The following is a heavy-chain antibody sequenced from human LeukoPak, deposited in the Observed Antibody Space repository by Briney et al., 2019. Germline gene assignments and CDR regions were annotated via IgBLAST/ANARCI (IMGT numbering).Heavy chain of an antibody. CDR2: IYYSGST. V-gene: IGHV4-39*01. CDR3: ARGGFYCGGDCYVDY. J-gene: IGHJ4*02. CDR1: GGSISSSTYY. Sequence: SETLSLTCTVSGGSISSSTYYWGWIRQPPGKGLEWIGSIYYSGSTYYNPSLKSRVTISVDTSKNQFSLKLNSVTAADTAVYYCARGGFYCGGDCYVDYWGQGTLVTVSS. D-gene: IGHD2-21*02.